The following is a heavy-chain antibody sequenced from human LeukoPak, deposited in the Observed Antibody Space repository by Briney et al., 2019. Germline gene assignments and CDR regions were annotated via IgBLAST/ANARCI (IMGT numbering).Heavy chain of an antibody. CDR2: IYYSGST. V-gene: IGHV4-30-4*08. D-gene: IGHD5-12*01. Sequence: PSQTLSLTCTVSGGSISSGGYYWSWIRQHPGKGLDWIGYIYYSGSTYYNPSLKSRVTISVDTSKNQFSLKLSSVTAADTAVYYCARTDGYSGYDYLFDYWGQGTLVTVSS. CDR1: GGSISSGGYY. CDR3: ARTDGYSGYDYLFDY. J-gene: IGHJ4*02.